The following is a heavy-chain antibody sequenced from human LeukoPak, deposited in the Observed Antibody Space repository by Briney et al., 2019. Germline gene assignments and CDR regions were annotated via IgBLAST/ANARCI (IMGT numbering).Heavy chain of an antibody. Sequence: PGRSLRLSCAASGFTFSNYAVHWVRQAPGKGLEWVAVISYDGSNKYYADSVKGRFTISRDNSKNTLYLQMNSLRAEDTAVYYCARVHEYSFDGLHGSDIWGQGTMVTVSS. V-gene: IGHV3-30-3*01. J-gene: IGHJ3*02. CDR3: ARVHEYSFDGLHGSDI. CDR2: ISYDGSNK. CDR1: GFTFSNYA. D-gene: IGHD5-18*01.